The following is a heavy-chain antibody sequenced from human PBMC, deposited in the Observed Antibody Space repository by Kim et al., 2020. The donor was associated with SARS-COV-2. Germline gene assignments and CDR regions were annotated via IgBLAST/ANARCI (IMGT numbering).Heavy chain of an antibody. J-gene: IGHJ4*02. Sequence: YAEPAQGRLPISRDNSSNTMSLQMNSLRPEDTAIYYCARDSSWLPTLFDYWGQGTLVTVSS. CDR3: ARDSSWLPTLFDY. V-gene: IGHV3-30*01. D-gene: IGHD5-18*01.